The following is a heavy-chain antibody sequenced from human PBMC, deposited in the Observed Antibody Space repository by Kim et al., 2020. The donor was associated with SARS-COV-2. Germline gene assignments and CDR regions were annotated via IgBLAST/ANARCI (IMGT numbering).Heavy chain of an antibody. D-gene: IGHD6-13*01. J-gene: IGHJ4*02. CDR2: INHSGST. V-gene: IGHV4-34*01. Sequence: SETLSLTCAVYGGSFSGYYWSWIRQPPGKGLEWIGEINHSGSTNYNPSLKSRVTISVDTSKNQFSLKLSSVTAADTAVYYCARGGQQQLVLYYWGQGTLV. CDR3: ARGGQQQLVLYY. CDR1: GGSFSGYY.